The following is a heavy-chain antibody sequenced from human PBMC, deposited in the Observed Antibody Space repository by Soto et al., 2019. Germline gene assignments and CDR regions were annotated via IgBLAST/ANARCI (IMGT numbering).Heavy chain of an antibody. CDR1: NGSIVNYY. Sequence: QVQLQESGPGLVKPSETLSSTGTVPNGSIVNYYWSWIRQPPGKGLEWIGFIYYSGSTTYNPSLKSRVTISVDMSKNQPSLRLSSVTAADTAVYYCASRLTEATTTGEGFDIWGQGTMVTVSS. J-gene: IGHJ3*02. CDR2: IYYSGST. V-gene: IGHV4-59*01. D-gene: IGHD3-9*01. CDR3: ASRLTEATTTGEGFDI.